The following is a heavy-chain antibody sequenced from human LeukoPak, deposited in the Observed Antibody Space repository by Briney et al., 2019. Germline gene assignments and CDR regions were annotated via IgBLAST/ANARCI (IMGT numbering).Heavy chain of an antibody. J-gene: IGHJ3*01. CDR1: GGSIDSDY. Sequence: PSETLSLTCAVSGGSIDSDYWSWIRQPAGKGLEWIGRIYPNGHTTYNPSLTSRVTMSADTSKMQFSLNLNSVTAADTALYYCARQIEARAFDVWGQGTVVTVSS. V-gene: IGHV4-4*07. CDR2: IYPNGHT. CDR3: ARQIEARAFDV.